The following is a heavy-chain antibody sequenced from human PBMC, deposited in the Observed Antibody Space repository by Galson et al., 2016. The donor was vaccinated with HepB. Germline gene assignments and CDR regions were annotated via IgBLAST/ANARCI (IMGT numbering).Heavy chain of an antibody. CDR2: ISGTSTHI. V-gene: IGHV3-21*01. CDR1: GFSFSNYN. D-gene: IGHD3-10*01. CDR3: ARDRIIMLRGVTNWLDP. Sequence: SLRLSCAASGFSFSNYNMNWVRQAPGKGPEWVSSISGTSTHIYYADSAKGRFTISRDNAKNSLYLQMNSLRAEDTAMYYCARDRIIMLRGVTNWLDPWGQGTLVTVSS. J-gene: IGHJ5*02.